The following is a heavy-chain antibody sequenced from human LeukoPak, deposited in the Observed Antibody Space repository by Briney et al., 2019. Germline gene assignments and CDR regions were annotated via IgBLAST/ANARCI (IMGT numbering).Heavy chain of an antibody. CDR3: AKDHISLVGIAQCSSTSCLFDY. CDR2: IRYDGSNK. Sequence: GGSLRLSCAASGFTFSSYGMHWVRQAPGKGLEWVAFIRYDGSNKYYADSVKGRFTISRDNSKNTLYLQMNSLRAEDTAVYYCAKDHISLVGIAQCSSTSCLFDYWGQGTLVTVSS. CDR1: GFTFSSYG. V-gene: IGHV3-30*02. J-gene: IGHJ4*02. D-gene: IGHD2-2*01.